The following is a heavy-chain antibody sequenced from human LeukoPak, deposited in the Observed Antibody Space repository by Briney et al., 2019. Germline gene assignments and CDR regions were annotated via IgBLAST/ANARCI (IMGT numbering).Heavy chain of an antibody. Sequence: SETLSLTCTDSGGSINSGTFYWGWIRQPPGKGLEWIGSMYYDGGSYYNPSLKSRVTTSVDTSKNQFSLKLTSVTAADTAVYFCARRSDSGSDDGEDYFDYWGQGTLVTVSS. J-gene: IGHJ4*02. V-gene: IGHV4-39*01. CDR1: GGSINSGTFY. D-gene: IGHD1-26*01. CDR3: ARRSDSGSDDGEDYFDY. CDR2: MYYDGGS.